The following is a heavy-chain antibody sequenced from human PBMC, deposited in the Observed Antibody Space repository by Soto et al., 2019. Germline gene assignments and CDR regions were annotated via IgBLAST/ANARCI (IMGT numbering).Heavy chain of an antibody. Sequence: QLQLQASGPGLVKPSETLSLTCTVSAGSITSRSYYWGWIRQPPGKGLEWMGNSYYSGRTYYNPSFMSLVTVPVASSKNPFSLRLRSVPASDTAVYCCAIQQYKGPAAPGRFDPWGQGALVTVSS. D-gene: IGHD1-20*01. CDR2: SYYSGRT. CDR3: AIQQYKGPAAPGRFDP. V-gene: IGHV4-39*01. J-gene: IGHJ5*02. CDR1: AGSITSRSYY.